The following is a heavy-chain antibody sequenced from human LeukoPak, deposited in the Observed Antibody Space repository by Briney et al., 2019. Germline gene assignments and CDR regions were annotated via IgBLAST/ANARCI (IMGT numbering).Heavy chain of an antibody. Sequence: GGSLRLSCAASGFTFSTCAMSWVRQAPGKGLEWVSTISGGGRSTDYADSVKGRFTISKNNSKNTLYLQMNSLRAEDTAVYYCARERYFDYWGQGTLVTVSS. V-gene: IGHV3-23*01. CDR1: GFTFSTCA. CDR3: ARERYFDY. J-gene: IGHJ4*02. CDR2: ISGGGRST.